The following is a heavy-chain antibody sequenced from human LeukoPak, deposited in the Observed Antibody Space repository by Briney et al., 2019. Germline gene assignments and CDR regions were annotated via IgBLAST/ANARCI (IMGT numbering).Heavy chain of an antibody. CDR1: GFTFSSYG. CDR2: ISYDGSNK. D-gene: IGHD6-13*01. J-gene: IGHJ4*02. CDR3: ARDHIAAAGKFDY. Sequence: PGRSLRLSCAASGFTFSSYGMHWVRQAPGKGLEWVAVISYDGSNKYYADSVKGRFTISRDNSKNTLYLQMNSLRAEDTAVYYCARDHIAAAGKFDYWGQGTLVTVSS. V-gene: IGHV3-30*03.